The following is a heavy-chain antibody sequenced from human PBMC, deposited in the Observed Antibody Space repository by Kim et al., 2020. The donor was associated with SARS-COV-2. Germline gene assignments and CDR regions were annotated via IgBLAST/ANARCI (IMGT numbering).Heavy chain of an antibody. D-gene: IGHD2-15*01. CDR3: ARDLGGGSCY. CDR2: ISSSSSTI. J-gene: IGHJ4*02. V-gene: IGHV3-48*01. Sequence: GGSLRLSCAASGFTFSSYSMNWVRQAPGKGLEWVSYISSSSSTIYYADSVKGRFTISRDNAKNSLYPQMNSLRAEDTAVYYCARDLGGGSCYWGQGTLVTVSS. CDR1: GFTFSSYS.